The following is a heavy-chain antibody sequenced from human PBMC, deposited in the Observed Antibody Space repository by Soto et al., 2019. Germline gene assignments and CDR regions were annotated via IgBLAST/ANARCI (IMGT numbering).Heavy chain of an antibody. CDR3: ARGNNWNTLDY. Sequence: QVQLVQSGAEVKKPGASVKVSCRASGYSFTAYYMYWVRQAPGQGLEWMGWINPNSGGTNYAQNFQGRNPMTRDTSISTAYLELSRLRSDDTAVYYCARGNNWNTLDYWGQGTLVTVST. J-gene: IGHJ4*02. D-gene: IGHD1-20*01. CDR1: GYSFTAYY. CDR2: INPNSGGT. V-gene: IGHV1-2*02.